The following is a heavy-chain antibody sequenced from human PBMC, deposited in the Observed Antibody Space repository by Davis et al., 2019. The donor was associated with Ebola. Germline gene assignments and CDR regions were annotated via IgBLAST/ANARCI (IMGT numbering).Heavy chain of an antibody. CDR3: ANDPRRGFIDS. J-gene: IGHJ4*02. Sequence: PGGSLRLSCAASRFPFSTYGMHWVRQAPGKGLEWVSFISYDGNKISYADSVKGRFTFSRDNSKSTLYLQMNSLRAEDTAVYYCANDPRRGFIDSWGQGTLVTVSS. D-gene: IGHD3-10*01. V-gene: IGHV3-30*18. CDR1: RFPFSTYG. CDR2: ISYDGNKI.